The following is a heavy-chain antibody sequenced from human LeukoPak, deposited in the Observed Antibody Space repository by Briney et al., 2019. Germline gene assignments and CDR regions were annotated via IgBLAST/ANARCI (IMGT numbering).Heavy chain of an antibody. J-gene: IGHJ4*02. CDR1: GYTFTSYG. CDR2: ISAYNGNT. D-gene: IGHD3-10*01. CDR3: ASVLLWFGEFYYFNY. V-gene: IGHV1-18*01. Sequence: ASVKVSCKASGYTFTSYGISWVRQAPGQGLEWMGWISAYNGNTNYAQKLQGRVTMTTDTSTSTAYMELRSLRFDDTAVYYCASVLLWFGEFYYFNYWGQGTLVTVSS.